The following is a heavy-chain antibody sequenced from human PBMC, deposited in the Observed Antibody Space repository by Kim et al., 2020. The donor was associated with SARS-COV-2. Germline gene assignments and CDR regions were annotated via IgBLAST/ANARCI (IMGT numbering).Heavy chain of an antibody. V-gene: IGHV4-34*01. CDR3: ARGKYSSSWYGVRNWFDP. D-gene: IGHD6-13*01. Sequence: SETLSLTCAVYGGSFSGYYWSWIRQPPGKGLEWIGEINHSGSTNYNPSLKSRVTISVDTSKNQFSLKLSSVTAADTAVYYCARGKYSSSWYGVRNWFDPWGQGTLLVTVSS. CDR1: GGSFSGYY. CDR2: INHSGST. J-gene: IGHJ5*02.